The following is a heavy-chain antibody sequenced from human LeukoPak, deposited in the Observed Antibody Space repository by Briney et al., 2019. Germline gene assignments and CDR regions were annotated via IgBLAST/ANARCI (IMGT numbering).Heavy chain of an antibody. D-gene: IGHD5-18*01. Sequence: GGSLRLSCAASGFTFGSYAMHWVRQAPGKGLEWVAVISYDGSNKYYADSVKGRFTISRDNSKNTLYLQMNSLRAEDTAVYYCARRDDTAMAGYYYYGMDVWGQGTTVTVSS. V-gene: IGHV3-30-3*01. CDR2: ISYDGSNK. CDR3: ARRDDTAMAGYYYYGMDV. CDR1: GFTFGSYA. J-gene: IGHJ6*02.